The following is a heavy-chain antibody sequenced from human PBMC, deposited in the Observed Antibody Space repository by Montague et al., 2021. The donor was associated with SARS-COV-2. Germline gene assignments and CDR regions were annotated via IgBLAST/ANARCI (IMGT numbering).Heavy chain of an antibody. J-gene: IGHJ3*02. Sequence: SETLSLTCTVSGGSISSYYWSWIRQPPGKGLEWIGYIYYSGSTNYNPSLKSRVTISVGTSKNQFSLKLSSVTAADTAVYYCARTGLGDYDILTGYTVNAFDIWGQGTMVTVSS. D-gene: IGHD3-9*01. CDR1: GGSISSYY. V-gene: IGHV4-59*01. CDR2: IYYSGST. CDR3: ARTGLGDYDILTGYTVNAFDI.